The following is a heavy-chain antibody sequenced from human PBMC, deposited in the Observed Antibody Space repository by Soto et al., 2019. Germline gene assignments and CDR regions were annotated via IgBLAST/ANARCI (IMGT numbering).Heavy chain of an antibody. CDR3: ARDPNPSSWWWTGRFDP. CDR2: MYHDGNT. V-gene: IGHV4-39*02. J-gene: IGHJ5*02. D-gene: IGHD6-13*01. CDR1: GGSISGFGYY. Sequence: SETLSLTCTVSGGSISGFGYYWSWIRQHPGKGLEWIANMYHDGNTHYNPSLKSRVTISRDNAKNSLYLQMNSLRAEDTAVYYCARDPNPSSWWWTGRFDPWGQGTLVTGSS.